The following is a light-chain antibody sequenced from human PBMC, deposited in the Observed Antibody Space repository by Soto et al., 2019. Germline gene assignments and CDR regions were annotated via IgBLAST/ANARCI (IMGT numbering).Light chain of an antibody. Sequence: DIQLTQFPSFLSASVGDRVTITCRASQGIRSFLAWYQQKLGEAPKLLIYAASTLQSGVSLRFSGSGSGTEFTLTISSLQPEDVATYYCQHLNSYPRAHAFGGGTKVEI. CDR1: QGIRSF. J-gene: IGKJ4*01. CDR3: QHLNSYPRAHA. CDR2: AAS. V-gene: IGKV1-9*01.